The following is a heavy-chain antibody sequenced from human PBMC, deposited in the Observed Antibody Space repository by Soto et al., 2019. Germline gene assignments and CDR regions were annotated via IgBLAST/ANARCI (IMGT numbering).Heavy chain of an antibody. CDR2: IYTSGST. CDR1: GGSISSYY. D-gene: IGHD2-2*01. CDR3: ARVRDIVVVPAAMWGAFDI. Sequence: PXETLSLTCTVSGGSISSYYWSWIRQPSRKGLEWIGRIYTSGSTNYNPSLKSRVTMSVDTSKNQFSLKLSSVTAADTAVYYCARVRDIVVVPAAMWGAFDIWGQGTMVTVSS. V-gene: IGHV4-4*07. J-gene: IGHJ3*02.